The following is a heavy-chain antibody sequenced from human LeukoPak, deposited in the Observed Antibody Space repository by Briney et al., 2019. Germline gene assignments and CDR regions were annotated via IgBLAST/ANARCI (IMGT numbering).Heavy chain of an antibody. D-gene: IGHD1-26*01. Sequence: PGGSLRLSCAASGFTFSNYWMSWVRQAPGNGLEWVANIKQDGRDIYYVDSVKGRFTISRDNAKNSLYLQMNSLRAEDTAVYYYTRSGTYVFDCWGQGTLVTVSS. CDR1: GFTFSNYW. V-gene: IGHV3-7*01. CDR3: TRSGTYVFDC. J-gene: IGHJ4*02. CDR2: IKQDGRDI.